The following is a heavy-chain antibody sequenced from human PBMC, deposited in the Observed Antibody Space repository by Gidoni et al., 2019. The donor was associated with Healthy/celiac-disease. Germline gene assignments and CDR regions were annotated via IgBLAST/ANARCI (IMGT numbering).Heavy chain of an antibody. V-gene: IGHV1-8*01. CDR1: GYTFTSYD. CDR3: ARVRRFNFWSGYSPSYYYYGMDV. D-gene: IGHD3-3*01. J-gene: IGHJ6*02. CDR2: MNPNSGNT. Sequence: QVQLVQSGAEVKKPGASVKVSCKASGYTFTSYDINGVRQATGQGLEWMGWMNPNSGNTGYAQKFQGRVTMTRNTSISTAYMELSSLRSEDTAVYYCARVRRFNFWSGYSPSYYYYGMDVWGQGTTVTVSS.